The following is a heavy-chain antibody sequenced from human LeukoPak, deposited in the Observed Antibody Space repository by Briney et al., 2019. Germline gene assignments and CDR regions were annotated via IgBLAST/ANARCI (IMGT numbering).Heavy chain of an antibody. CDR3: ARDTRGYYYDSSGYVDY. J-gene: IGHJ4*02. CDR2: INPNSGGT. CDR1: GYTFTGYY. D-gene: IGHD3-22*01. Sequence: ASVKVSCKASGYTFTGYYIHWVRQAPGQGLEWMGWINPNSGGTNYAQKFQGRVTMTRDTSISTAHMELRSLRSDDTAVYYCARDTRGYYYDSSGYVDYWGQGTLVTVSS. V-gene: IGHV1-2*02.